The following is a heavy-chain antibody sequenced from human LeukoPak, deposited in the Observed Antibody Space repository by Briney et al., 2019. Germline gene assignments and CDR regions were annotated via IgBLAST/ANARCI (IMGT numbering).Heavy chain of an antibody. CDR3: ARLYYDFWSGYPTFDY. J-gene: IGHJ4*02. CDR1: GGSISSYY. CDR2: IYYSGST. V-gene: IGHV4-59*01. D-gene: IGHD3-3*01. Sequence: PSETLSLTCTVSGGSISSYYWSWIRHPPGKGLEWIGYIYYSGSTNYNPSLKSRVTISVDTSKNQFSLKLSSVTAADTAVYYCARLYYDFWSGYPTFDYWGQGTLVTVSS.